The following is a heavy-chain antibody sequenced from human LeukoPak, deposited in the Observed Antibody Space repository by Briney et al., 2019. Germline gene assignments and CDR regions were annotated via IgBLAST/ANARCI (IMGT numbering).Heavy chain of an antibody. CDR3: AGGYYSSYYYGMDV. D-gene: IGHD3-22*01. J-gene: IGHJ6*02. CDR1: GFTVSSNY. V-gene: IGHV3-53*01. CDR2: IFSSGNI. Sequence: PGGSLRLSCAASGFTVSSNYMSWVRQAPGKGLEWVSVIFSSGNIYYADSVKGRFTISRDNSKNMLYLQMNSLRAEDTAVYFCAGGYYSSYYYGMDVWGQGTTVTVSS.